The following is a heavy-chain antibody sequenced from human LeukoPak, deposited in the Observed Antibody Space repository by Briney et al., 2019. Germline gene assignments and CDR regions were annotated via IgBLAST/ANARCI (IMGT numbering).Heavy chain of an antibody. V-gene: IGHV3-21*01. CDR3: ARGGLVGATFFDY. J-gene: IGHJ4*02. Sequence: GGSLRLSCAASGFTFSSYSMNWVRQAPGKGLEWVSSISSSSSYIYYADSVKGRFTISRDNAKNSLYLQMNSLRAEDTAVYYCARGGLVGATFFDYWGQGTLVTVSS. CDR1: GFTFSSYS. CDR2: ISSSSSYI. D-gene: IGHD1-26*01.